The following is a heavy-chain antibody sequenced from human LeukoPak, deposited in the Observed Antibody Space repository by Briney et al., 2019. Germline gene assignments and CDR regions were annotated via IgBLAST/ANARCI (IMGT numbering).Heavy chain of an antibody. CDR1: GYSFTYYW. J-gene: IGHJ4*02. D-gene: IGHD1-1*01. Sequence: TGESLKSSCKGSGYSFTYYWIGWVRQMPGKGLEWMGIIYPGDSDTRYRPSFQGQVTISVDKSISTAYLQWSSLKASDTAMYYCARQDGNSKYYFDYWGQGTLVTVSS. CDR3: ARQDGNSKYYFDY. V-gene: IGHV5-51*01. CDR2: IYPGDSDT.